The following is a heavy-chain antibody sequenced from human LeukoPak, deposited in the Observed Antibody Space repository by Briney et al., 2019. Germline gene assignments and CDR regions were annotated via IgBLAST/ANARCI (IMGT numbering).Heavy chain of an antibody. V-gene: IGHV4-38-2*02. Sequence: SETLSLTCTVSGYSISSGYYWGWIRQPPGKGLEWIGSIYHGGSTYYNPSLKSRVTISVDTSKNQFSLKLSSVTAADTAVYFCARDSWPEVVRFDYWGQGTLVTDSS. CDR2: IYHGGST. J-gene: IGHJ4*02. D-gene: IGHD1-14*01. CDR3: ARDSWPEVVRFDY. CDR1: GYSISSGYY.